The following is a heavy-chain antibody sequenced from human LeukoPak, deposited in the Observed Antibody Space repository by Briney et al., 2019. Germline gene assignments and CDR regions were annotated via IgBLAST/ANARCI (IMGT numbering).Heavy chain of an antibody. CDR1: GFTFNSYS. J-gene: IGHJ6*02. D-gene: IGHD5-18*01. V-gene: IGHV3-21*01. CDR2: ISSSSSYI. Sequence: PGGSLRLSCAASGFTFNSYSMNWVRQAPGKGLEWVSSISSSSSYIYYADSVKGRFTISRDNAKNSLYLQMNSLRAEDTAVYYCAKDTAMGYYYGMDVWGQGTTVTVSS. CDR3: AKDTAMGYYYGMDV.